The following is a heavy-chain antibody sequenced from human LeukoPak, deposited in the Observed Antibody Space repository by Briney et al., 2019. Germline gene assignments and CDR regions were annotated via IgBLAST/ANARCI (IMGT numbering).Heavy chain of an antibody. CDR3: ARLPSGWPNTGGWFDT. D-gene: IGHD6-19*01. J-gene: IGHJ5*02. Sequence: SETLSLTCTVSGRSVSSYDWSWIRQPPGKGREWVGYIYYSGSTNYNPSLKDRVTISVDTSKSPFSLKLSSVTHAHTAVYYCARLPSGWPNTGGWFDTWGPGTLVTVSS. CDR1: GRSVSSYD. V-gene: IGHV4-59*08. CDR2: IYYSGST.